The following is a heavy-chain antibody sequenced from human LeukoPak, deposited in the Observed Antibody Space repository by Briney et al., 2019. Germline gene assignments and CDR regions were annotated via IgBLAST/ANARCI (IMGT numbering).Heavy chain of an antibody. CDR3: ASLCSGGSCYPYFDY. CDR2: INPNSGGT. Sequence: ASVKVSCKASGYTFTGYYMHWVRQAPGQGLEWMGWINPNSGGTNYAQKFQGRVTTTRDTSISTAYMELSRLRSDDTAVYYCASLCSGGSCYPYFDYWGQGTLVTVSS. J-gene: IGHJ4*02. V-gene: IGHV1-2*02. CDR1: GYTFTGYY. D-gene: IGHD2-15*01.